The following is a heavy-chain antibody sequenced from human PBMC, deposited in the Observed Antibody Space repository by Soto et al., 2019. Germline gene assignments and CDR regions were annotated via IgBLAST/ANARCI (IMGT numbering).Heavy chain of an antibody. V-gene: IGHV1-69*13. CDR3: AREAERGYCSGGSCPRATAMAN. D-gene: IGHD2-15*01. CDR1: GGTFSSYA. J-gene: IGHJ4*02. CDR2: IIPIFGTA. Sequence: GTSVKVSCKDSGGTFSSYASSWVRQAPGQGLEWMGGIIPIFGTANYAQKFQGRVTITADESTSTAYMELSSLRSEDTAVYYCAREAERGYCSGGSCPRATAMANWGQGTLVTVSS.